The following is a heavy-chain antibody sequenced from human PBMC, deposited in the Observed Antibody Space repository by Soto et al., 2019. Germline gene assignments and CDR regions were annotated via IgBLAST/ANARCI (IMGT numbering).Heavy chain of an antibody. CDR2: INAGNGNT. D-gene: IGHD3-10*01. CDR1: GYTFTSYA. V-gene: IGHV1-3*01. Sequence: QVQLVQSGAEVKKPGASVKVSCKASGYTFTSYAMHWVRQAPGQRLEWMGWINAGNGNTKYSQKFQGRVTITRDTSARXXYXEXTSLRSEDTAVYYCASLGAYYYGSGSYNYYYYGMDVWGQGTTVTVSS. J-gene: IGHJ6*02. CDR3: ASLGAYYYGSGSYNYYYYGMDV.